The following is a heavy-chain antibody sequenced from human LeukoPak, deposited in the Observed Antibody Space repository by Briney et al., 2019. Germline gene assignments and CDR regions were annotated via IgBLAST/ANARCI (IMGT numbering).Heavy chain of an antibody. V-gene: IGHV3-74*01. J-gene: IGHJ4*02. CDR2: INSDGSST. CDR3: ARDPYLEWPDY. Sequence: PGGSLRLSCAASGFTFSSYAMSWVRQAPGKGLVWVSRINSDGSSTSYADSVKGRFTISRDNAKNTLYLQMNSLRAEDTAVYYCARDPYLEWPDYWGQGTLVTVSS. D-gene: IGHD3-3*01. CDR1: GFTFSSYA.